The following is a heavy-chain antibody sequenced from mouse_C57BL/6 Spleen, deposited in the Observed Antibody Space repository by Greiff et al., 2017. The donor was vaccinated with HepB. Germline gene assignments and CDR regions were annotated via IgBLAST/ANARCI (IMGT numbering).Heavy chain of an antibody. CDR1: GFTFSDYG. CDR3: ARPMITTRVYYYAMDY. CDR2: ISSGSSTI. Sequence: EVKLVESGGGLVKPGGSLKLSCAASGFTFSDYGMHWVRQAPEKGLEWVAYISSGSSTIYYADTVKGRFTISRDNAKNTLFLQMTSLRSEDTAMYYCARPMITTRVYYYAMDYWGQGTSVTVSS. J-gene: IGHJ4*01. V-gene: IGHV5-17*01. D-gene: IGHD2-4*01.